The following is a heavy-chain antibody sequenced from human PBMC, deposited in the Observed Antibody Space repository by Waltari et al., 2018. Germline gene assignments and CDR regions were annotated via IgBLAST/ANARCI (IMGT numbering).Heavy chain of an antibody. V-gene: IGHV1-2*06. D-gene: IGHD3-22*01. CDR3: ARERVVAPNWFDP. J-gene: IGHJ5*02. CDR2: INPNSGGT. Sequence: QVQLVQSGAEVKKPGASVKVSCKASGYTFTGYYMHWVRQAPGQGLEWMGRINPNSGGTNYAKKFQGRVTMTRDTSISTAYMELSRLRSDDTAVYYCARERVVAPNWFDPWGQGTLVTVSS. CDR1: GYTFTGYY.